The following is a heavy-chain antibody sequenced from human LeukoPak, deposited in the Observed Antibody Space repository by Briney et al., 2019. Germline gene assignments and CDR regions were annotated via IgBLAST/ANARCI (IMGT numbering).Heavy chain of an antibody. J-gene: IGHJ5*01. V-gene: IGHV4-34*01. CDR3: AREFRSGYNSRWFDY. D-gene: IGHD6-19*01. CDR1: GGSFSGYY. Sequence: SETLSLTCAVYGGSFSGYYWSWIRQPPGKGLEWIGEINHSGSTNYNPSLKSRVTISVDTSKNRFSLKLSSVTAADTAVYYCAREFRSGYNSRWFDYWGQGTLVTVSS. CDR2: INHSGST.